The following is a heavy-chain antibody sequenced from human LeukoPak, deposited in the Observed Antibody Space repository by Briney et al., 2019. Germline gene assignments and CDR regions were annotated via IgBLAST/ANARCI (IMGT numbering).Heavy chain of an antibody. V-gene: IGHV1-2*02. CDR3: ARGAGAGRFLEWLLRTSEDSYYYYMDV. D-gene: IGHD3-3*01. CDR1: GYTFTGYY. CDR2: INPNSGGT. Sequence: ASVKVSCKASGYTFTGYYMHWVRQAPGQGLEWTGWINPNSGGTNYAQKFQGRVTMTRDTSISTAYMELSRLRSDDTAVYYCARGAGAGRFLEWLLRTSEDSYYYYMDVWGKGTTVTVSS. J-gene: IGHJ6*03.